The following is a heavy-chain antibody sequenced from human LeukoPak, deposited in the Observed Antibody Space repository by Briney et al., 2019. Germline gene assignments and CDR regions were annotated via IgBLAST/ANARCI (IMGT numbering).Heavy chain of an antibody. D-gene: IGHD3-22*01. CDR1: GFTFSSYG. V-gene: IGHV3-33*01. CDR2: IWYDGSNK. CDR3: ARALYDSSGYWAYYFDY. J-gene: IGHJ4*02. Sequence: PGRSLRLSCAASGFTFSSYGMHWVRQAPGKGLEWVAVIWYDGSNKYYADSVEGRFTISRDNSKNTLYLQMNSLRAEDTAVYYCARALYDSSGYWAYYFDYWGQGTLVTVSS.